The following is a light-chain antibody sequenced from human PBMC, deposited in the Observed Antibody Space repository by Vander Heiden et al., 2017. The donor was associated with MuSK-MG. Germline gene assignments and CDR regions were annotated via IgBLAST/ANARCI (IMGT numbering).Light chain of an antibody. V-gene: IGKV1-39*01. Sequence: DIQLTQSPSSLSASVGDRVTITCRASQSISSYLNWYQQKPGKAPKLLIYAASSLQSGVPSRFSGSRSGTDFTLTISSLQPEELATYYCQQSDSTPRTFGQGTKLEIK. J-gene: IGKJ2*02. CDR3: QQSDSTPRT. CDR2: AAS. CDR1: QSISSY.